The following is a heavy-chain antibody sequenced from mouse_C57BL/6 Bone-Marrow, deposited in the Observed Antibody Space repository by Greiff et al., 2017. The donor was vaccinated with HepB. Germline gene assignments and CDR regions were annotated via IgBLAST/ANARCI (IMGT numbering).Heavy chain of an antibody. CDR2: IYPRSGNT. D-gene: IGHD1-1*01. Sequence: QFHLTPPGAELARPGASVKLSCKASGYTFTSYGISWVKQRTGQGLEWIGEIYPRSGNTYYNEKFKGKATLTADKSSSTAYMELRSLTSEDSAVYFCAREDYGSIYYAMDYWGQGTSVTVSS. J-gene: IGHJ4*01. V-gene: IGHV1-81*01. CDR1: GYTFTSYG. CDR3: AREDYGSIYYAMDY.